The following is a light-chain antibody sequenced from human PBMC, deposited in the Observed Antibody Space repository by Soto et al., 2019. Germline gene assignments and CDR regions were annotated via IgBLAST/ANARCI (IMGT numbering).Light chain of an antibody. Sequence: QSALTQPASVSGSPGQSITISCTGTSGDVASYNYVSWYQQHPGKAPQVLIYDVSSRPSGISSRFSGSKSGNTASLTISGLQAEDEADYYCSSYSSISTRYVFGTGTKVTVL. CDR3: SSYSSISTRYV. CDR1: SGDVASYNY. J-gene: IGLJ1*01. CDR2: DVS. V-gene: IGLV2-14*01.